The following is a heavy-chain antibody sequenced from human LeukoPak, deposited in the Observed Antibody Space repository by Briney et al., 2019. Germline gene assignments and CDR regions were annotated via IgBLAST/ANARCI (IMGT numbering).Heavy chain of an antibody. J-gene: IGHJ6*04. CDR2: ISSSSSYI. Sequence: PGGSLRLSCAASGFTFSSYAMSWVRQAPGKGLEWVSSISSSSSYIYYADSVKGRFTISRDNAKNSLYLQMNSLRAEDTAVYYCARDSGREVLLWFGELTHYYYGMDVWGKGTTVTVSS. CDR3: ARDSGREVLLWFGELTHYYYGMDV. V-gene: IGHV3-21*01. CDR1: GFTFSSYA. D-gene: IGHD3-10*01.